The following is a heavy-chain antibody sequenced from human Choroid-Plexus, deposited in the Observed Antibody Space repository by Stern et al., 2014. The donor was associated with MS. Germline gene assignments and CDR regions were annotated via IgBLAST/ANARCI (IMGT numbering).Heavy chain of an antibody. Sequence: QVQLVQSGGGVVQPGRPLRLSCAASGFSFSSFGMHWVRQAPGKGLEWVALISYDGSKDYADSVKGRFAISRDNSKNTRYLQMNSLRAEDTAVYYCAKDRQYLTFFFDFWARDPWSPSPQ. CDR3: AKDRQYLTFFFDF. J-gene: IGHJ4*02. CDR2: ISYDGSK. V-gene: IGHV3-30*18. CDR1: GFSFSSFG. D-gene: IGHD2/OR15-2a*01.